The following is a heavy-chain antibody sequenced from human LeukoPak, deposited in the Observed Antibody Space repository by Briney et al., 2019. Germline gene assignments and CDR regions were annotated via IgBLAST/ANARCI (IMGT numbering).Heavy chain of an antibody. V-gene: IGHV3-48*01. CDR2: ISSSSGNI. Sequence: GSLRLSCVASGYDFSDYSINWVRQAPGKGLQWVSYISSSSGNIYYADSVKGRFTISRDNAKNSLYLQMHSLRAEDTAVYYCARDLLARGIFAYWGQGTLVTVSS. CDR3: ARDLLARGIFAY. CDR1: GYDFSDYS. J-gene: IGHJ4*02. D-gene: IGHD3-16*01.